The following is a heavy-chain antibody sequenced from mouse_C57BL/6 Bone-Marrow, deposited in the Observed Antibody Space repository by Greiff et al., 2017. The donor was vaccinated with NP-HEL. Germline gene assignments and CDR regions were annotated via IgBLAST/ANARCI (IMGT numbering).Heavy chain of an antibody. CDR2: INPYNGGT. J-gene: IGHJ4*01. Sequence: EVQLQQSGPVLVKPGASVKMSCKASGYTFTDYYMNWVKQSHGKSLEWIGVINPYNGGTSYNQKFKGKATLTVDKSSSTAYMELNSLTSEDSAVYYCAGYDYDGFYYAMDYWGQGTSVTVSS. D-gene: IGHD2-4*01. CDR1: GYTFTDYY. CDR3: AGYDYDGFYYAMDY. V-gene: IGHV1-19*01.